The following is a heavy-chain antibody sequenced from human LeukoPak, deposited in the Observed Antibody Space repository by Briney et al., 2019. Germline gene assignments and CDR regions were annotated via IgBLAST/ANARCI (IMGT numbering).Heavy chain of an antibody. CDR2: IYSGGTT. J-gene: IGHJ6*02. CDR3: ATRARPGYYYGMDV. V-gene: IGHV3-66*01. Sequence: PGGSLRLSCAASGLTVNNNFMSWARQAPGKGLEWVSIIYSGGTTYYGDSVKGRFTISRDNSKNTLYLQMNSLRAEDTAVYYCATRARPGYYYGMDVWGQGTTVTVSS. D-gene: IGHD6-6*01. CDR1: GLTVNNNF.